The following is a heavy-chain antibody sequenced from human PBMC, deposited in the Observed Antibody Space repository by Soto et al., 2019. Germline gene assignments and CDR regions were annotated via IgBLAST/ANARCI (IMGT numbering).Heavy chain of an antibody. V-gene: IGHV1-18*01. Sequence: QVQLVQSGGEVKKPGASVKVSCKASGYTFNSHGISWVRQAPGQGPEWMGWISVHNGDTNYAQKLQGRVTVTTDTTTSTAYIELRSLRSEDTAAYYCALMLRGSNTDYWRKVTVWAKWTTVTVSP. CDR2: ISVHNGDT. J-gene: IGHJ6*04. CDR3: ALMLRGSNTDYWRKVTV. CDR1: GYTFNSHG. D-gene: IGHD4-17*01.